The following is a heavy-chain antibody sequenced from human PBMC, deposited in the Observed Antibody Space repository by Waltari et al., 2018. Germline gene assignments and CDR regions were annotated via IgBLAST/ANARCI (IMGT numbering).Heavy chain of an antibody. J-gene: IGHJ4*02. CDR2: IYPGASET. V-gene: IGHV5-51*03. Sequence: EVQLVQSGAEVKKPGESLKISCKGSGYSFTSYWIGWVRQMPGKGLEWMGVIYPGASETRYSPSFQGQVTISADKSISTAYLQWSSLKASDTAMYYCARVMVTLGAPYDYWGQGTLVTVSS. CDR1: GYSFTSYW. D-gene: IGHD2-15*01. CDR3: ARVMVTLGAPYDY.